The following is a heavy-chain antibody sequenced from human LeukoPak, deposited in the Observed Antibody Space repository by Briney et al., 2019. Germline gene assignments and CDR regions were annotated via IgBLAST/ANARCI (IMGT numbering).Heavy chain of an antibody. D-gene: IGHD1-26*01. Sequence: PGGSLRLSCAASGFIFSRFWLSWVRQAPGKGLEWVANIKQDGSEKYYVDSVKGRFIISRDNAKNSLYLQMNSLRAEDTAVYYCARAKWELRVLLGYWGQGTLVTVSS. V-gene: IGHV3-7*01. CDR2: IKQDGSEK. CDR1: GFIFSRFW. J-gene: IGHJ4*02. CDR3: ARAKWELRVLLGY.